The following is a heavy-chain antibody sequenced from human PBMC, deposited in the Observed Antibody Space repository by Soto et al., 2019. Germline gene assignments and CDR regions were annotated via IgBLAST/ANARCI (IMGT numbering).Heavy chain of an antibody. Sequence: EVQLVESGGGLVQPGRSLRLSCAASGFTFDDYAMHWVRQAPGKGLEWVSGISWNSGSIGYADSVKGRFTISRDNAKNSLYLQMNSLRAEDTALYYCAKVDSIVVVTHSNAFDIWGQGTMVTVSS. CDR1: GFTFDDYA. CDR2: ISWNSGSI. J-gene: IGHJ3*02. D-gene: IGHD2-21*02. CDR3: AKVDSIVVVTHSNAFDI. V-gene: IGHV3-9*01.